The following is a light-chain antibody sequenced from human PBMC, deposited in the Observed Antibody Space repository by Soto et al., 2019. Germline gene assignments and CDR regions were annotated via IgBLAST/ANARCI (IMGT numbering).Light chain of an antibody. CDR1: TSNIGSNT. V-gene: IGLV1-44*01. CDR2: SDS. CDR3: AVWDDSLNGSV. J-gene: IGLJ2*01. Sequence: QSVLTQPPSASGTPGQRVTISCSGSTSNIGSNTVNWYQQLPGTAPKLLIYSDSQRPSGVPDRFSGSKSGTSASLAISGLQSEDESDYYCAVWDDSLNGSVLGGGTKLTVL.